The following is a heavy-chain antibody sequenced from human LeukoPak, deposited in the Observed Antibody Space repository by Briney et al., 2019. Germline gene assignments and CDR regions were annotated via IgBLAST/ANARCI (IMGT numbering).Heavy chain of an antibody. Sequence: SSETLSLTCTVSGGSVSSGSYYWSWIRHPPGRGLGGIGYFFSSGTPNYTPALKSRVTISVDTSKNQFSLKLSSVTAADTAVYYCARGGPRITIFGVVYNWFDPWGQGTLVTVSS. CDR1: GGSVSSGSYY. J-gene: IGHJ5*02. D-gene: IGHD3-3*01. CDR3: ARGGPRITIFGVVYNWFDP. CDR2: FFSSGTP. V-gene: IGHV4-61*01.